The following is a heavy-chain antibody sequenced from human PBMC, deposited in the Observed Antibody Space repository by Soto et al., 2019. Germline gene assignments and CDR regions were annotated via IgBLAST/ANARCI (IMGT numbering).Heavy chain of an antibody. CDR1: GFTFSTYG. CDR2: IWHDGSQK. CDR3: ARDNVDSGIGMDV. Sequence: QVQLVESGGGVVQPETSLRLSCVASGFTFSTYGMHWVRQAPGKGLEWVAVIWHDGSQKYYADSVRGRFTISRDKSKNTLYLQMKSLRGEDTAVYYCARDNVDSGIGMDVWGQGTTVTVSS. V-gene: IGHV3-33*01. J-gene: IGHJ6*02. D-gene: IGHD2-15*01.